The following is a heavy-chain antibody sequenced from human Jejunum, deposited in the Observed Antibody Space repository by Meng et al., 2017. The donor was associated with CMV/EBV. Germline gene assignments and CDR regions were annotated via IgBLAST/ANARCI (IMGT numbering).Heavy chain of an antibody. CDR1: GYTFTSYY. V-gene: IGHV1-46*01. J-gene: IGHJ4*02. Sequence: QVRLVQSGAEGKKPGASMKVSCKASGYTFTSYYMHWVRQAPGQGLEWMGIISPSGGSKSYAQKFQGRVTMTRDTSTSTVYMELSSLRSEDTAVYYCARFISAWYADYWGQGTLVTVSS. CDR2: ISPSGGSK. CDR3: ARFISAWYADY. D-gene: IGHD6-19*01.